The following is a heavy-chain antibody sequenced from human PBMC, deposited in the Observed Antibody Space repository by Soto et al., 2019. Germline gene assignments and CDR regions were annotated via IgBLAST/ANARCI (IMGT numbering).Heavy chain of an antibody. CDR1: GGTFSSYA. CDR2: IIPIFGTA. Sequence: AWVKVSCKASGGTFSSYAISWVQKAPGQGLEWMGGIIPIFGTANYAQKVQGRVTITADKSTSPAHMDLSSLRSEDTAVYYCASGDGYNSSFDYWGQGTLVTVSS. V-gene: IGHV1-69*06. D-gene: IGHD5-12*01. J-gene: IGHJ4*02. CDR3: ASGDGYNSSFDY.